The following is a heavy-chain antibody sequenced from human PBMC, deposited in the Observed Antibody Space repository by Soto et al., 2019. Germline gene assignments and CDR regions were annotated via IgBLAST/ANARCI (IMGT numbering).Heavy chain of an antibody. CDR3: ARDSECISTSGYSWGYFDY. V-gene: IGHV3-30-3*01. D-gene: IGHD2-2*01. Sequence: GGALRLSCAASGFTFSSYAMHWVRQAPGKGLEWVAVISYDGSNKYYADSVKGRFTISRDNSKNTLYLQMNSLRAEDTAVYYCARDSECISTSGYSWGYFDYWGQGTLVPVSA. CDR2: ISYDGSNK. CDR1: GFTFSSYA. J-gene: IGHJ4*02.